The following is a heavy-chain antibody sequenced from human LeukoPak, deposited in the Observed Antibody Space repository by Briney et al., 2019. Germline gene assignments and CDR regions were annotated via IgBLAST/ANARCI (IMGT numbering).Heavy chain of an antibody. J-gene: IGHJ4*02. CDR2: INSSAST. V-gene: IGHV3-53*04. CDR1: GFIVSSNY. D-gene: IGHD3-10*01. CDR3: AILSGSGGYSYFDY. Sequence: PGGSLRLSCAASGFIVSSNYMSWVRQAPGKGLEWVSVINSSASTYYSDSVKGRFTISRHDSKNTLYLQMNSLRAEDTAVYYCAILSGSGGYSYFDYWGQGTLVTLPS.